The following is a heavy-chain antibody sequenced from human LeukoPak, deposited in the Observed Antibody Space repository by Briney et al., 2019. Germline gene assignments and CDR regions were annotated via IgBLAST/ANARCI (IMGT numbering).Heavy chain of an antibody. CDR1: GYTFTSYG. J-gene: IGHJ5*02. V-gene: IGHV1-18*01. CDR3: ARVYSSGNWFDP. CDR2: ISTYNGNT. Sequence: ASVKVSCKASGYTFTSYGISWVRQAPGQGLEWMGWISTYNGNTNYAQKLQGRVTMTTDTSTSTAYMELRSLRSDDTAVYYCARVYSSGNWFDPWGQGTLVTVSS. D-gene: IGHD6-25*01.